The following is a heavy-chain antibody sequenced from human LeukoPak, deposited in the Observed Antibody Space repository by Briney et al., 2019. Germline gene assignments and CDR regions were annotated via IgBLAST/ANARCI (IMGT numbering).Heavy chain of an antibody. CDR2: IWYDGSNK. J-gene: IGHJ4*02. V-gene: IGHV3-33*06. D-gene: IGHD5-18*01. CDR1: GFTFSSYG. CDR3: AKKENTAMVMEFDY. Sequence: GRSLRLSCAASGFTFSSYGMHWVRQAPCKGLEWVAVIWYDGSNKYYADSVKGRFTISRDNSKNTLYLQMNSLRAEDTAVYYCAKKENTAMVMEFDYWGQGTLVTVSS.